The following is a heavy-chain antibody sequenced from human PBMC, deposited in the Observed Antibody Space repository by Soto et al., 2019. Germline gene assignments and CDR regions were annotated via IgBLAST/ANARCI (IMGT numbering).Heavy chain of an antibody. Sequence: PSETLSLTCAVSGGSIRSGNWWSWVRQPPGKGLEWIGEIYHSGTTNYNPSLKSRVTISVVKSKNQFSLKLTSVTAADTAVYYCARQRGYYVDYWGQGTLVTVSS. D-gene: IGHD3-22*01. CDR2: IYHSGTT. CDR3: ARQRGYYVDY. V-gene: IGHV4-4*02. J-gene: IGHJ4*02. CDR1: GGSIRSGNW.